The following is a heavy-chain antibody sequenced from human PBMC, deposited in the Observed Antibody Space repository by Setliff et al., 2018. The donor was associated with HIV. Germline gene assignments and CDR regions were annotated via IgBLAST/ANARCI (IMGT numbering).Heavy chain of an antibody. Sequence: ASVKVSCKASGYTFTNHAMQWVRQAPGQSLEWMGWIIAGNGDTRYSKNFRDRVTFTQDTSASTAYMELSSLRSDDTAVYYCAKVMSITMVRGALGNWGQGTLVTVSS. D-gene: IGHD3-10*01. CDR2: IIAGNGDT. CDR3: AKVMSITMVRGALGN. J-gene: IGHJ4*02. V-gene: IGHV1-3*01. CDR1: GYTFTNHA.